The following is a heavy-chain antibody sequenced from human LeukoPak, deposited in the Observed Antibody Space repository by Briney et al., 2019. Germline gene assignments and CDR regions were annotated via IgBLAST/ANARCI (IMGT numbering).Heavy chain of an antibody. J-gene: IGHJ4*02. Sequence: SETLSLTCTVSGGSISSGDYYWGWIRQPPGKGLEWIGSIYYSGSTYYNPSLKSRVTISVDTSKNQFSLKLSSVTAADTAVYYCARGLSSSWTYYFDYWGQGTLVTVSS. CDR3: ARGLSSSWTYYFDY. D-gene: IGHD6-13*01. CDR2: IYYSGST. V-gene: IGHV4-39*07. CDR1: GGSISSGDYY.